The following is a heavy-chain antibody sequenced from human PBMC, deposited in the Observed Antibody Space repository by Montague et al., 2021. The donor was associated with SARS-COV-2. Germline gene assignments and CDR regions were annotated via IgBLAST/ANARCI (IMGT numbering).Heavy chain of an antibody. CDR1: GFSFSSSS. J-gene: IGHJ4*02. CDR3: TRDHPPPVDTLDY. D-gene: IGHD5-18*01. CDR2: ITRSSSPI. V-gene: IGHV3-48*01. Sequence: SLRLSCAASGFSFSSSSMNWVRQAPGKGLEWVAYITRSSSPIHYADSVKGRFTVSRDNARSSLYLQMNSLRIEDTAVYYCTRDHPPPVDTLDYWGQGTLVTVSS.